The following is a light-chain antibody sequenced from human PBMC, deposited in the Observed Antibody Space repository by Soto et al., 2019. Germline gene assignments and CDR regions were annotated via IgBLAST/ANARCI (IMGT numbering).Light chain of an antibody. Sequence: EIVLTQSPATLSLSPGERATLSCRASQSVSNYLAWYQQKPGQAPRLLIYETSNRATGIPARFSGSGSETDFTLTISSLEPEDSAVYYCQQRSNCPPSTFGRGTRLEIK. CDR3: QQRSNCPPST. CDR2: ETS. CDR1: QSVSNY. J-gene: IGKJ5*01. V-gene: IGKV3-11*01.